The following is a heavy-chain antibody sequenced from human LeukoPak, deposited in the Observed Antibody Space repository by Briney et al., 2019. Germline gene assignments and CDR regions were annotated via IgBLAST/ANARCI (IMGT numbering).Heavy chain of an antibody. Sequence: ASVKVSCKASGYTFTGYYMHWVRQAPGQGLEWMGWINPNSGGTNYAQKFQGRVTMTRDTSISTAYMELRSLRSDDTAVYYCARDKVIAARLFDYWGQGTLVTVSS. J-gene: IGHJ4*02. CDR1: GYTFTGYY. CDR3: ARDKVIAARLFDY. CDR2: INPNSGGT. V-gene: IGHV1-2*02. D-gene: IGHD6-6*01.